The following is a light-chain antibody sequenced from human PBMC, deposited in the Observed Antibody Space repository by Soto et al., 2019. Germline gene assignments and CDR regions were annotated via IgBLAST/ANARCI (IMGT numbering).Light chain of an antibody. V-gene: IGKV3-20*01. Sequence: NVLTQSPGTLSLSPGERATLSCRASQSINSRYLAWYQQKPGQAPRLLIYGASSRATGIPDRFSGSGSGTDFTLTISRLEPEDFAVYYCQQLGSSPGFTFGPGTKVDIK. J-gene: IGKJ3*01. CDR2: GAS. CDR3: QQLGSSPGFT. CDR1: QSINSRY.